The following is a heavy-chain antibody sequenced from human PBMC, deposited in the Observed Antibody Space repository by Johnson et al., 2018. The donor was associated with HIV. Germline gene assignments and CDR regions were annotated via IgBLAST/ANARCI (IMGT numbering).Heavy chain of an antibody. CDR2: IRYDGRNK. V-gene: IGHV3-30*02. J-gene: IGHJ3*02. Sequence: QMLLVESGGGVVQPGRSLRLSCAASGFTFSSYGMHWVRQAPGKGLEWVAFIRYDGRNKYYADSVKGRFTLSRDNSKNTLYLQMNSLRAEDTAVYYCAKDGPVLRYFDWSDAFDIWGQRTMVTVSS. D-gene: IGHD3-9*01. CDR3: AKDGPVLRYFDWSDAFDI. CDR1: GFTFSSYG.